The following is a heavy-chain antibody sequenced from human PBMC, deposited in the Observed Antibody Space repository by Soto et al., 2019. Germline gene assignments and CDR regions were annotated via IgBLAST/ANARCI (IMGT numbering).Heavy chain of an antibody. CDR2: INAGNGNT. J-gene: IGHJ6*02. D-gene: IGHD3-3*01. CDR3: ARERSGYSPLDV. CDR1: GYTFTSYA. Sequence: RASVKVSCKASGYTFTSYAMHWVRQAPGQRLEWMGWINAGNGNTKYSQKFQGRVTITRDTSASTAYMELSSLRSEDTAVYYCARERSGYSPLDVWGQGTTVTVSS. V-gene: IGHV1-3*01.